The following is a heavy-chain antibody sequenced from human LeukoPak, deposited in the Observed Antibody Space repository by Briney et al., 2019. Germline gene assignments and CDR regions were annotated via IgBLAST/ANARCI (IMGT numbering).Heavy chain of an antibody. CDR2: IYYSGIT. D-gene: IGHD6-19*01. CDR1: GGSISSYY. CDR3: AGQGSRAVAGYFDY. Sequence: SETLSLTCTVSGGSISSYYWSWIRQSPGKGLEWLGYIYYSGITYYHPSLTSRVTISVDTSKNQFSLRLTSVTAADTAVYYCAGQGSRAVAGYFDYWGQGTLVTVSS. J-gene: IGHJ4*02. V-gene: IGHV4-59*08.